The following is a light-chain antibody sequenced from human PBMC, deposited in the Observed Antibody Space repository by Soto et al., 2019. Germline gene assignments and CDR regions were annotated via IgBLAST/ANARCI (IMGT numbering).Light chain of an antibody. V-gene: IGLV2-23*02. CDR2: EVN. CDR3: CSYAGSNSLI. CDR1: NGDVGSYNL. Sequence: QSALTQPASVSGSPGQSITISCTGTNGDVGSYNLVSWYQRYPGEAPQLIIYEVNKRPSGISNRFSGSKSGNTASLTISGLQAEDEAEYDCCSYAGSNSLIFGGGTQLTVL. J-gene: IGLJ2*01.